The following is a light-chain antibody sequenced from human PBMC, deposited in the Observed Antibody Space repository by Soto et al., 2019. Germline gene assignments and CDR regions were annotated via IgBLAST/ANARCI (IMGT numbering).Light chain of an antibody. CDR2: DDN. CDR1: SSNIGGNS. CDR3: GSWDSSLSDYV. Sequence: QSVLTQPPSVSAAPGQKVTISCSGSSSNIGGNSVSWYQQLPGTAPKLLIYDDNKRPSGIPDRFSGSKSGTSATLGITGFQTGDEADHYCGSWDSSLSDYVLRTGTKV. J-gene: IGLJ1*01. V-gene: IGLV1-51*01.